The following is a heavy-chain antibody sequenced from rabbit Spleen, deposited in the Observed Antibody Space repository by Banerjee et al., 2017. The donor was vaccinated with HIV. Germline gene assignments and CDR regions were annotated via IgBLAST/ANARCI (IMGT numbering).Heavy chain of an antibody. D-gene: IGHD1-1*01. CDR3: ARDLVAVIGWNFGL. V-gene: IGHV1S45*01. J-gene: IGHJ4*01. CDR2: INIVTGKA. Sequence: EQLEESGGGLVQPEGSLTLTCKASGVSFSDKDVMCWVRQAPGKGLEWIACINIVTGKAGYASGAKGRFTMSITASTTVTLQMTSLTAADTATYFCARDLVAVIGWNFGLWGPRTLVTVS. CDR1: GVSFSDKDV.